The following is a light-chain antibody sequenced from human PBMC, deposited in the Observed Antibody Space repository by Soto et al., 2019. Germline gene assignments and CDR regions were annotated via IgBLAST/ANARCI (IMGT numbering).Light chain of an antibody. CDR3: QQYGRSPLT. J-gene: IGKJ4*01. CDR1: QSVIRSY. V-gene: IGKV3-20*01. CDR2: GAS. Sequence: EVVIPQSPATLSVSPGARATLSCIASQSVIRSYLPWYQQKPGQAPMLPIYGASSRATGIPDRFSGSESRTDFTLTNSRREPEYGAEYYCQQYGRSPLTCGGGTKVDI.